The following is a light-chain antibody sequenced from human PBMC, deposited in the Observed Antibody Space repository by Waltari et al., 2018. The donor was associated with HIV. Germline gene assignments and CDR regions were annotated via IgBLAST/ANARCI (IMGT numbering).Light chain of an antibody. CDR1: PAINNY. Sequence: DFHMTQSPSSLSASVGDTVTITCRASPAINNYLNWYQQSPGKAPKLLIFGASNLQSGVPLRFSGGGYGTDFTLTISGLEPEDLATYFCQQSYKTPQTFGQGTRVEMK. CDR2: GAS. V-gene: IGKV1-39*01. J-gene: IGKJ5*01. CDR3: QQSYKTPQT.